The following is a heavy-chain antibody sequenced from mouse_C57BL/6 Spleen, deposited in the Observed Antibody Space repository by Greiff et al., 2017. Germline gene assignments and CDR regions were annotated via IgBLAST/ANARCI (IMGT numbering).Heavy chain of an antibody. CDR3: AANLYGSSFAY. Sequence: VQLQQSGPGLVKPSQSLSLTCSVTGYSITSGYYWNWIRQFPGNKLEWMGYISYDGSNNYNPSLKNRISITRDTSKNQFFLKLKSVTTEDTATYDCAANLYGSSFAYWGQGTLVTVSA. J-gene: IGHJ3*01. D-gene: IGHD1-1*01. CDR1: GYSITSGYY. V-gene: IGHV3-6*01. CDR2: ISYDGSN.